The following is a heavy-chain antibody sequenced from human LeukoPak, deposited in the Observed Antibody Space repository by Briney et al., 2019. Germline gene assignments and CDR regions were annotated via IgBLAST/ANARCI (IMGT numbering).Heavy chain of an antibody. Sequence: GRSLRLSCAASGFTFSSYGMHWVRQAPGKGLEWVAVISYDGSNKYYADSVKGRFTISRDNSKNTLYLQMNSLRAEDTAVYYCAKEARSGWYYFDKWGQGTLVTVSS. V-gene: IGHV3-30*18. CDR2: ISYDGSNK. D-gene: IGHD6-19*01. CDR1: GFTFSSYG. J-gene: IGHJ4*02. CDR3: AKEARSGWYYFDK.